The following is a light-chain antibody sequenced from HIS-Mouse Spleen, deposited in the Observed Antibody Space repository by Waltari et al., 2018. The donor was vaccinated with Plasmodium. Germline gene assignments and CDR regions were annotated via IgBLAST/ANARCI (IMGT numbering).Light chain of an antibody. CDR3: CSYAGSSTSV. CDR2: EGS. CDR1: SSDVGSYNL. V-gene: IGLV2-23*01. J-gene: IGLJ3*02. Sequence: QSALTQPASVSGSPGQSLTISCPGPSSDVGSYNLVSWYQQHPGKAPKLMIYEGSKRPSGVSNRFSGSKSGNTASLTISGLQAEDEADYYCCSYAGSSTSVFGGGTKLTVL.